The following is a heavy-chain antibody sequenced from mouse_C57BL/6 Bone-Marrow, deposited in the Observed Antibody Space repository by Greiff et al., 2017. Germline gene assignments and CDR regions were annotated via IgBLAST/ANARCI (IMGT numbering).Heavy chain of an antibody. V-gene: IGHV14-3*01. CDR3: APYYYGRSYGDY. J-gene: IGHJ2*01. CDR2: IDPANGNT. CDR1: GFNIKNTY. Sequence: EVKLQESVAELVRPGASVKLSCTASGFNIKNTYMHWVKQRPEQGLEWIGRIDPANGNTKYAPKFQGKATITADTFSNTAYLQLSSLTSEDTAIYYCAPYYYGRSYGDYWGQGTTLTVSS. D-gene: IGHD1-1*01.